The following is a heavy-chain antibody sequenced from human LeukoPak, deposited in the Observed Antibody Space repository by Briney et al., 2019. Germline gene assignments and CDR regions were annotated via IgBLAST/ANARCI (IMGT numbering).Heavy chain of an antibody. Sequence: PSQTLSLTCTVSGGSICSGSYYWSWIRQPAGKGLEWIGRIYTSGSTNYNPSLKSRVTISVDTSKNQFSLKLSSVTAADTAVYYCARGIVVVPAAIGYFDYWGQGTLVTVSS. CDR2: IYTSGST. J-gene: IGHJ4*02. CDR3: ARGIVVVPAAIGYFDY. D-gene: IGHD2-2*01. V-gene: IGHV4-61*02. CDR1: GGSICSGSYY.